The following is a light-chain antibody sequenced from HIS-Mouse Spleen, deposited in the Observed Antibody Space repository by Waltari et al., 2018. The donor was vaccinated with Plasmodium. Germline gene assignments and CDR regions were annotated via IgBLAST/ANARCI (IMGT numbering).Light chain of an antibody. CDR1: ALPKQY. Sequence: SSELTQPPSVSVSPGQTARITCSGDALPKQYANWYQQKSGQAPVLVLYEDSKRPSGIPERFSGSSSGTMATLTISGAQVEDEADYYCYSTDSSGNHRVFGGGTKLTVL. V-gene: IGLV3-10*01. J-gene: IGLJ3*02. CDR2: EDS. CDR3: YSTDSSGNHRV.